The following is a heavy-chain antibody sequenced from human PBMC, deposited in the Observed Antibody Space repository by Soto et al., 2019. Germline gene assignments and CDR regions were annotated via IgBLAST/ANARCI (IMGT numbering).Heavy chain of an antibody. V-gene: IGHV1-18*01. Sequence: ASVKVSCKASGYTFTSYGISWVRQAPGQGLEWMGWISAYNGNTNYAQKLQGRVTMTTDTSTSTAYMELRSLRSDDTAVYYCARDKGFTMIVVVSPGPLDYWGQGTLVTVSS. CDR1: GYTFTSYG. J-gene: IGHJ4*02. CDR3: ARDKGFTMIVVVSPGPLDY. D-gene: IGHD3-22*01. CDR2: ISAYNGNT.